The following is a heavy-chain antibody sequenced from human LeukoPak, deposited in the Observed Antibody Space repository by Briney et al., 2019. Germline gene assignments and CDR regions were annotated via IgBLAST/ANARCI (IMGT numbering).Heavy chain of an antibody. V-gene: IGHV1-69*13. CDR2: ITPMFGTS. CDR1: GGTFSRHT. D-gene: IGHD1-14*01. J-gene: IGHJ1*01. Sequence: SVKVSCKASGGTFSRHTVRWVRQSPGQGLEWMGGITPMFGTSNYAQKFRGRVTITADESTSTAYVELSSLRSEDTAVYYCARDSSEFRSLLFHWGQSTLVTVSS. CDR3: ARDSSEFRSLLFH.